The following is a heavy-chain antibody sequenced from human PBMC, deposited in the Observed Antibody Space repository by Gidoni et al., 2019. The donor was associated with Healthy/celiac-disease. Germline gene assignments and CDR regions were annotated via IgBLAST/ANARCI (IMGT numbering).Heavy chain of an antibody. CDR2: IYYSGST. V-gene: IGHV4-39*01. J-gene: IGHJ5*02. D-gene: IGHD1-26*01. CDR1: CGSIISSSYY. CDR3: ASSQTIIVGATTPSRPVWFDP. Sequence: QLQLQESGPGLAKPSETLSLTCPVSCGSIISSSYYWGWIRQPPGKGLEWIGSIYYSGSTYYNPSLKSRVTISVDTSKNQFSLKLSSVTAADTAVYYCASSQTIIVGATTPSRPVWFDPWGQGTLVTVSS.